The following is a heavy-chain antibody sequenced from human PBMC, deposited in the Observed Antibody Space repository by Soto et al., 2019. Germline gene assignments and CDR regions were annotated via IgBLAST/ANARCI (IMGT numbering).Heavy chain of an antibody. Sequence: EVQLVESGGGLVQPGGSLRLSCTASGFIVSDTYVNWVRQAPGKGLEWVSVISNRGDTHYADSVRGRFSLSRDISDNSLHLQMNNLSCEDTAVYYCAREPRYCRGGSCSITGDAYDIWGQGTMVTVSS. CDR3: AREPRYCRGGSCSITGDAYDI. V-gene: IGHV3-66*01. J-gene: IGHJ3*02. D-gene: IGHD2-15*01. CDR1: GFIVSDTY. CDR2: ISNRGDT.